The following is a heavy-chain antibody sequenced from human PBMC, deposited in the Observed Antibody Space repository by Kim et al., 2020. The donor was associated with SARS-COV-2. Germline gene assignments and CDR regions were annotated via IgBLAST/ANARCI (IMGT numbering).Heavy chain of an antibody. D-gene: IGHD3-10*01. Sequence: YYAESGKGRFTISRDNSKNTLYLQMNSLRAEDTAGYYCARGQWFGEPIDYWGQGTLVTVSS. J-gene: IGHJ4*02. V-gene: IGHV3-33*01. CDR3: ARGQWFGEPIDY.